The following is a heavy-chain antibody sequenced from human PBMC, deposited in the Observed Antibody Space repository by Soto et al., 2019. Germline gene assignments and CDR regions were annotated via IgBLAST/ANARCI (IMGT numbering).Heavy chain of an antibody. J-gene: IGHJ6*02. CDR1: GGTFSSYA. CDR2: IIPIFGTA. Sequence: QVQLVQSGAEVKKPGSSVKVSCKASGGTFSSYAISWVRQAPGQGLEWMGGIIPIFGTANYAQKFQGRVTITADESTITAYMELSSLRSEDTAVYYCARATIIAAAGTTYYYYGMDVWGQGTTVTVSS. CDR3: ARATIIAAAGTTYYYYGMDV. D-gene: IGHD6-13*01. V-gene: IGHV1-69*01.